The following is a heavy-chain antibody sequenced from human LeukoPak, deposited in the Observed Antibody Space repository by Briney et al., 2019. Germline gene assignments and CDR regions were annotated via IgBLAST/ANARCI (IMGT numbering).Heavy chain of an antibody. CDR2: INHSGST. CDR1: GGSFSGYY. V-gene: IGHV4-34*01. D-gene: IGHD1-7*01. J-gene: IGHJ6*02. CDR3: ARTAGSNWNYDGYYYGMDV. Sequence: SETLSLTCAVYGGSFSGYYWSWIRQPPGKGLEWIGGINHSGSTNYNPSLKSRVTISVDTSKNQFSLKLSSVTAADTAVYYCARTAGSNWNYDGYYYGMDVWGQGTTVTVSS.